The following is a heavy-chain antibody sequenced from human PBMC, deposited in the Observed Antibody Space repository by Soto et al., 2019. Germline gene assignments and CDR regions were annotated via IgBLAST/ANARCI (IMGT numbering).Heavy chain of an antibody. CDR3: ARGWMGIVLMVYGPSDAFDI. J-gene: IGHJ3*02. Sequence: GASVKVSCKASGYTFTNYGVSWVRQAPGQGLEWMGWIGGYKGNTNYAQKLQGRVTLTTDTSTSTAYMELRSLRSDDTAVYYCARGWMGIVLMVYGPSDAFDIWGQGTMVTVSS. D-gene: IGHD2-8*01. V-gene: IGHV1-18*01. CDR2: IGGYKGNT. CDR1: GYTFTNYG.